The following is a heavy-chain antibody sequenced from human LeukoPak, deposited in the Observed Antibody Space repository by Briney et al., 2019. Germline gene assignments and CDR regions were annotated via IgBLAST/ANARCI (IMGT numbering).Heavy chain of an antibody. Sequence: GGSLRLSCAASGFSVSSNYMSWVRQAPGKGLGWVSVIYSGGTTYYADSVKGRFTISRDNSKNTLYLQMNSLRAEDTAVYYCAGVSLPTYYFDYWGQGTLVTVSS. CDR2: IYSGGTT. D-gene: IGHD4-11*01. J-gene: IGHJ4*02. V-gene: IGHV3-53*01. CDR1: GFSVSSNY. CDR3: AGVSLPTYYFDY.